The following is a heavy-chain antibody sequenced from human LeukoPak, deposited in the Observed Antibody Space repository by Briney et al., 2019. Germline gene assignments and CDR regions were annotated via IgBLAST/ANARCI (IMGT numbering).Heavy chain of an antibody. D-gene: IGHD1-26*01. CDR2: INEDGSEK. CDR1: GFSCSSYW. V-gene: IGHV3-7*01. J-gene: IGHJ4*02. CDR3: ARVSVGAPAFDY. Sequence: GGSLRLSCSASGFSCSSYWMSWVRQAPGKGLEWVAHINEDGSEKYYVDSVKGRFFISRDNAAKSLSLQVNRLRDADTAVYYCARVSVGAPAFDYWGQGNLVTVSS.